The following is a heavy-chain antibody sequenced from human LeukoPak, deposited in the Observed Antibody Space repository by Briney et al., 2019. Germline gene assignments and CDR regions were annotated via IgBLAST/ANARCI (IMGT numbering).Heavy chain of an antibody. J-gene: IGHJ6*03. CDR2: IKQDGSEK. CDR3: ARDGDTVLTRGYYYYMDV. CDR1: GFTFSSYW. Sequence: GGSLRLSCGASGFTFSSYWMSWVRQAPGKGLEWVANIKQDGSEKYYVDSVKGRFTISRDNAKNSLFLQMNSLRAEDTAVYYCARDGDTVLTRGYYYYMDVWGKGTTVTVSS. D-gene: IGHD4-23*01. V-gene: IGHV3-7*01.